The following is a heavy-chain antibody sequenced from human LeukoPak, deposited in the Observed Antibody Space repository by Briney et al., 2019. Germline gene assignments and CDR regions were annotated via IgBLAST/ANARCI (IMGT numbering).Heavy chain of an antibody. CDR2: IYTSGST. D-gene: IGHD3-22*01. CDR1: GGSISSGSYY. Sequence: SQTLSLTCTVSGGSISSGSYYWSWIRQPAGKGLEWLGCIYTSGSTNYNPSLKSRVTISVDTSKNQFSLKLSSVTAADTAVYYCARGGGYYDSSGYHYYYYYMDVWGKGTTVTISS. CDR3: ARGGGYYDSSGYHYYYYYMDV. J-gene: IGHJ6*03. V-gene: IGHV4-61*02.